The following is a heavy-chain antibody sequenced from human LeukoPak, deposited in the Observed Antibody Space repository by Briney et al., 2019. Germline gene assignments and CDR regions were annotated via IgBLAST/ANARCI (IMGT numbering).Heavy chain of an antibody. CDR2: INSDGSST. Sequence: GGSLRLSCAASGFTFSSYWMHWVRQAPGKGLVWVSRINSDGSSTSYADSAKGRFTISRDNAKNTLYLQMNSLRAEDTAVYYCARVSGYDYGDYVVDYWGQGTLVTVSS. D-gene: IGHD4-17*01. J-gene: IGHJ4*02. CDR1: GFTFSSYW. CDR3: ARVSGYDYGDYVVDY. V-gene: IGHV3-74*01.